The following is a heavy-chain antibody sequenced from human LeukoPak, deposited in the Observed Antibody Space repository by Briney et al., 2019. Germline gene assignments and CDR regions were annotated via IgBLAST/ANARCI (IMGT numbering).Heavy chain of an antibody. J-gene: IGHJ4*02. V-gene: IGHV3-53*01. CDR1: GFTFSSYA. D-gene: IGHD6-13*01. CDR3: AREPRIAAAGPHRFDY. Sequence: PGGSLRLSCAAPGFTFSSYAMSWVRQAPGKGLEWVSVIYSGGSTYYADSVKGRFTISRDNSKNTLYLQMNSLRAEDTAVYYCAREPRIAAAGPHRFDYWGQGALVTVSS. CDR2: IYSGGST.